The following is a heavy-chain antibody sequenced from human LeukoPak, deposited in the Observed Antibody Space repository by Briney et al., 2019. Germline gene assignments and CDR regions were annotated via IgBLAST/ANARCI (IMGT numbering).Heavy chain of an antibody. J-gene: IGHJ4*02. CDR3: AKDGSGWSDDY. CDR2: ISGSGGAT. D-gene: IGHD6-19*01. CDR1: GFTFSSYG. V-gene: IGHV3-23*01. Sequence: GGSLRLSCATSGFTFSSYGMSWVRQAPGKGLEWVSGISGSGGATYYANSVKGRFTISRDNSKNTLYLQMNSLRAEDTAVYYWAKDGSGWSDDYWGQGTLVTVSS.